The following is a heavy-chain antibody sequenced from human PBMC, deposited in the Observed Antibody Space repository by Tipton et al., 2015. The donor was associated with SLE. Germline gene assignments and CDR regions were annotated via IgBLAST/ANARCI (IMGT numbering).Heavy chain of an antibody. CDR2: IIPILGIA. CDR3: ASLLGTAALDSFDH. J-gene: IGHJ3*01. D-gene: IGHD6-13*01. CDR1: GCTFSSYA. V-gene: IGHV1-69*09. Sequence: QVQLVQSGAEVKKSGASVKDSCKASGCTFSSYAISWVRQAPGQGLEWMGRIIPILGIANYSQKFQGRVTITMYKSTSTAYMELGSLRFEATAVVYCASLLGTAALDSFDHWGQGTMATVSS.